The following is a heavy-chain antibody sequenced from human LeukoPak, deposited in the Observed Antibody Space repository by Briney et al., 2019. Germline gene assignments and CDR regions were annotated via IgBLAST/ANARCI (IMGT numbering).Heavy chain of an antibody. V-gene: IGHV3-33*01. CDR2: IWYDGSTK. Sequence: TGGSLRLSCAASGFTFSSYGMHWVAQAPGKGLEWVAVIWYDGSTKYYADSVKGRFIISRDNSKNTLYLQMNSLRAEDTAVYYCARDGIGAATVEYYFDYWGQGTLVAVSS. CDR3: ARDGIGAATVEYYFDY. J-gene: IGHJ4*02. D-gene: IGHD2-15*01. CDR1: GFTFSSYG.